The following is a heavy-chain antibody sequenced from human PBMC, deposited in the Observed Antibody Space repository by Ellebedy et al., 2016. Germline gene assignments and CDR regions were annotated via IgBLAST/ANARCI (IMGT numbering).Heavy chain of an antibody. Sequence: SQTLSLTXAISGDTVSSNSAAWNWIRQSPSRGLAWLGRTYYRSEWYNDYAISVKGRITINPDTSKNQFSLQLNSVTPEDTAVYYCARVRTGWSGGGFDYWGQGTLVTVSS. J-gene: IGHJ4*02. CDR2: TYYRSEWYN. V-gene: IGHV6-1*01. D-gene: IGHD2-15*01. CDR1: GDTVSSNSAA. CDR3: ARVRTGWSGGGFDY.